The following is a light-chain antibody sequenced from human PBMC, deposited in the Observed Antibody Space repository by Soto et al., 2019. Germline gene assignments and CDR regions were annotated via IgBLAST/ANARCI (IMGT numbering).Light chain of an antibody. V-gene: IGKV1-5*01. Sequence: DIQMTQSPSTLSASVGDRVTITCRASQSIGSWLAWYPQKPGKAPNFLIYDASNLEAGVPSRFRGSESGTEFNLTISSLQPDDFATYYCEQYDSYSPTFGKGTKVEIK. J-gene: IGKJ1*01. CDR1: QSIGSW. CDR3: EQYDSYSPT. CDR2: DAS.